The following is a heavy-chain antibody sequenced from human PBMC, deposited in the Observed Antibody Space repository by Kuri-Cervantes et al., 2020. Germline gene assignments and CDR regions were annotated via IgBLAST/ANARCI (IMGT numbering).Heavy chain of an antibody. V-gene: IGHV3-48*02. CDR3: ARVDCRGYTCYAPSHGFDI. CDR1: GFTFSNYN. J-gene: IGHJ3*02. CDR2: IRSSSSTI. Sequence: GESLKISCAASGFTFSNYNMNWVRQAPGKGLEWVSYIRSSSSTIYYVDSVKGRFTISRDNAKNSLYLQMNSLRDEDTAVYYCARVDCRGYTCYAPSHGFDIWGQGTMVTVSS. D-gene: IGHD2-15*01.